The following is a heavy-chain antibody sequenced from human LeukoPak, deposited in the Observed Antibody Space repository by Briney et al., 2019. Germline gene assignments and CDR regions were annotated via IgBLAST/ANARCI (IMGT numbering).Heavy chain of an antibody. CDR2: ISYDGSNK. CDR1: GFTFSSYG. D-gene: IGHD6-19*01. V-gene: IGHV3-30*03. J-gene: IGHJ4*02. CDR3: ARIAPGIAVAGTSDY. Sequence: GRSLRLSCAASGFTFSSYGMHWVRQAPGKGLEWVAVISYDGSNKYYADSVKGRFTISRDNSKNTLYLQMNSLRAEDTAVYYCARIAPGIAVAGTSDYWGQGTLVTVSS.